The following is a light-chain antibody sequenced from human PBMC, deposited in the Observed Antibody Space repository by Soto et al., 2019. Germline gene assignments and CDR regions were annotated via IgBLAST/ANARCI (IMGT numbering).Light chain of an antibody. CDR2: GDT. V-gene: IGLV1-40*01. J-gene: IGLJ2*01. CDR1: SSNFGANFD. Sequence: QSVLTQPPSVSGAPGQRVTISCTGSSSNFGANFDGQWYQQFPGTAPKLLIYGDTIRPSGVPDRFSGFKSGTSASLAITGLQAEDEADYYCQSYDTRLRWVFGGGTKLTVL. CDR3: QSYDTRLRWV.